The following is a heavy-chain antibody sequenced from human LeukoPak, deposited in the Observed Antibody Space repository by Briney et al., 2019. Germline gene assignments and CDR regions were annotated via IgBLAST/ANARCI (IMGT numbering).Heavy chain of an antibody. D-gene: IGHD3-10*01. CDR1: GFTVSSNY. CDR3: ARELAGLGELLYYYYGMDV. Sequence: GGPLRLSCAASGFTVSSNYMSWVRQAPGKGLEWVSVIYSGGSTYYADSVKGGFTISRDNSKNTLYLQMNSLRAEDTAVYYCARELAGLGELLYYYYGMDVWGQGTTVTVSS. CDR2: IYSGGST. V-gene: IGHV3-66*01. J-gene: IGHJ6*02.